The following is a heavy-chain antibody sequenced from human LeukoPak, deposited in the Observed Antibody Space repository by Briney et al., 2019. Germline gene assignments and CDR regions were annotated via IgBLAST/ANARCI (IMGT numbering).Heavy chain of an antibody. V-gene: IGHV3-21*06. J-gene: IGHJ4*02. CDR1: GFTFSDYS. D-gene: IGHD5-12*01. CDR2: ISSSSLYI. Sequence: GGSLRLSCAASGFTFSDYSMNWVRQAPGKGLEWVSYISSSSLYINYADSVKGRFTVSRDNAKNSLFPQMNSLGAEDTAVYYCVREAYEYHFDYWGQGTLVTVSS. CDR3: VREAYEYHFDY.